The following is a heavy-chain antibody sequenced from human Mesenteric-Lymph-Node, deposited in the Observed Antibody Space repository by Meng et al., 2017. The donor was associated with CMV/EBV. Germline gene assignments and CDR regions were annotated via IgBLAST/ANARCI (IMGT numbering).Heavy chain of an antibody. CDR3: AREVGSSRFDP. J-gene: IGHJ5*02. D-gene: IGHD6-13*01. CDR2: INHSGST. Sequence: SETLSLTCAVYGGSFSGYYWSWIRQPPGKGLEWIGEINHSGSTNYNPSLKSRVTISVDTSKNQFSLKLSSVTAADTAVYYCAREVGSSRFDPWGQGTLVTVSS. V-gene: IGHV4-34*01. CDR1: GGSFSGYY.